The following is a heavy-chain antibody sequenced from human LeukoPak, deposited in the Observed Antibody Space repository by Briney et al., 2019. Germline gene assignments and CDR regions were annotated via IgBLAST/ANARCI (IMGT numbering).Heavy chain of an antibody. CDR3: AKGFSAYSGSSLDS. D-gene: IGHD1-26*01. V-gene: IGHV3-23*01. CDR2: ISSTGAAT. Sequence: GGSLRLSCAASGFTFSSYAMTWVRQAPGKVLEWVSAISSTGAATYYADSVKGRFTISRDNSRNTLYLQMNSLRAEDTALYYCAKGFSAYSGSSLDSWGQGTLVTVSS. J-gene: IGHJ4*02. CDR1: GFTFSSYA.